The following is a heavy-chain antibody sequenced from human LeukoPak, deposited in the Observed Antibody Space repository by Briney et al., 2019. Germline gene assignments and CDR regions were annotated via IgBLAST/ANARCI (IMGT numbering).Heavy chain of an antibody. Sequence: GASVKVSCKASGGTFSSYAISWVRQAPGQGPEWMGGIIPIFGTANYAQKFQGRVTITADESTSTAYMELSSLRSEDTAVYYCASGWYSDRLFDYWGQGTLVTVSS. J-gene: IGHJ4*02. D-gene: IGHD6-19*01. CDR1: GGTFSSYA. V-gene: IGHV1-69*01. CDR3: ASGWYSDRLFDY. CDR2: IIPIFGTA.